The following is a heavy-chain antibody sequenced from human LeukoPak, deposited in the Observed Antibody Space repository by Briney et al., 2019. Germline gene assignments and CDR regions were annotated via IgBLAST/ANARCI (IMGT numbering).Heavy chain of an antibody. Sequence: SETLSLTCTVSGGSISSGDYYWSWIRQPPGKGLEWIGYIYYSGSTYYNPSHKSRVTISVDTSKNQFSLKLSSVTAADTAVYYCARVGKDDYGDYMEDTGLGWFGPWGQGTLVTVSS. V-gene: IGHV4-30-4*01. CDR1: GGSISSGDYY. D-gene: IGHD4-17*01. CDR2: IYYSGST. J-gene: IGHJ5*02. CDR3: ARVGKDDYGDYMEDTGLGWFGP.